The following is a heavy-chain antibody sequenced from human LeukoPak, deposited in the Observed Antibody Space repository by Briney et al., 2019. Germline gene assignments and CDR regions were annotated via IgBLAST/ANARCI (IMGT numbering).Heavy chain of an antibody. CDR3: AKVFYHTVYFDWLLPDFDY. Sequence: PGRSLRLSCVASGFTFSSYGMHWVRQAPGKGLEWVAVISYEGSNKYYADSVKGRFTISRDNSKNTLYLQMNSRRAEDTAVYYCAKVFYHTVYFDWLLPDFDYRGQGTLVTVSS. CDR2: ISYEGSNK. V-gene: IGHV3-30*18. J-gene: IGHJ4*02. D-gene: IGHD3-9*01. CDR1: GFTFSSYG.